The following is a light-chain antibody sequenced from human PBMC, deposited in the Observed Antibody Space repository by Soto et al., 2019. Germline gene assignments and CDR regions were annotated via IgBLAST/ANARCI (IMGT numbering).Light chain of an antibody. V-gene: IGKV1-9*01. Sequence: IQLTQSPSSLSASVGDRVTITCRASQDISSYLGWYQQKPGKAPKLLIYAASTLQSGVPSRFSGSGSGTDFTLTINSLQPEDFATYYCQQLNSYPITFGQGTRLEIK. J-gene: IGKJ5*01. CDR1: QDISSY. CDR3: QQLNSYPIT. CDR2: AAS.